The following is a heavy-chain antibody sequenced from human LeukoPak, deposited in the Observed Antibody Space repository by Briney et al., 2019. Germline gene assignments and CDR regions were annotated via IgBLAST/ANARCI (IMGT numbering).Heavy chain of an antibody. CDR1: GYTFTSYG. D-gene: IGHD6-19*01. Sequence: ASVKVSCKASGYTFTSYGISWVRQAPGQGLEWMGWISAYNGNTNYAQKLQGRVTMTTDTSTSTAYMELRNLRSDDTAVYYCARGGTGSGWYGVPFDYWGQGTLVTVSS. CDR3: ARGGTGSGWYGVPFDY. V-gene: IGHV1-18*01. J-gene: IGHJ4*02. CDR2: ISAYNGNT.